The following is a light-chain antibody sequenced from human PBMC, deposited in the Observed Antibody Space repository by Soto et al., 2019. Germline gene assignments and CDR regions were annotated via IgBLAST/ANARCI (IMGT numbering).Light chain of an antibody. Sequence: EIVLTQSPGTLSLSPGERATLSCRASQSVISNYFSWFQQKPGQAPRLLIYGISSRATGIPDRFSGSGSGTDFTLTISGLEPEDFAVYYCHQYGSTPRTFGQGTKVEIK. V-gene: IGKV3-20*01. CDR3: HQYGSTPRT. J-gene: IGKJ2*01. CDR1: QSVISNY. CDR2: GIS.